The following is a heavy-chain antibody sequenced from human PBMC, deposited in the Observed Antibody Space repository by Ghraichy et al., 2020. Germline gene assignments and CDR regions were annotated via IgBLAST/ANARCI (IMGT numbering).Heavy chain of an antibody. CDR2: IYYSGST. CDR1: GGSISSYY. J-gene: IGHJ5*02. Sequence: SETLSLTCTVSGGSISSYYWSWIRQPPGKGLEWIGYIYYSGSTNYNPSLKSRVTISVDTSKNQFSLKLSSVTAADTAVYYCARFGYCSGGSCTPDPWGQGTLVTVSS. D-gene: IGHD2-15*01. V-gene: IGHV4-59*01. CDR3: ARFGYCSGGSCTPDP.